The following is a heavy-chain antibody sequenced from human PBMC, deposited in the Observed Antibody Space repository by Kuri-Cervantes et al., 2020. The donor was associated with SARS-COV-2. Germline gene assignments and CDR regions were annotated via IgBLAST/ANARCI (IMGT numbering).Heavy chain of an antibody. J-gene: IGHJ4*02. V-gene: IGHV3-48*01. D-gene: IGHD3-3*01. CDR1: RWTYSSYS. Sequence: GGSLRLSCAARRWTYSSYSMNWVRQAPGKGLEWVSYISSSSSTIYYADSVKGRFTISRDNSKNTLYLQMNSLRAEDTAVYYCAKGSGRRITIFGVVIVGIDYWGQGTLVTVSS. CDR2: ISSSSSTI. CDR3: AKGSGRRITIFGVVIVGIDY.